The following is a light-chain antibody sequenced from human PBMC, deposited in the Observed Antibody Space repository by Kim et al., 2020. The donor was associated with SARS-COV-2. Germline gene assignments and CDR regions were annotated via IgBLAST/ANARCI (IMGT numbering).Light chain of an antibody. V-gene: IGLV2-14*03. CDR2: AVS. J-gene: IGLJ3*02. Sequence: FTFSFTGTSIDVDTYDCVLWYKLHPCKALQLWMYAVSKRPSGVSNRFSGSKSGNTASLVISGLQGEDEADYFCSSCTSSTTLDWVFGGGTQLTVL. CDR3: SSCTSSTTLDWV. CDR1: SIDVDTYDC.